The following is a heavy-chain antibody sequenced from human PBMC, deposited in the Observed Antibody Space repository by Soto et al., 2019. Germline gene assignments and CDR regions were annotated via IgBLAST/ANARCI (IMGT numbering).Heavy chain of an antibody. CDR3: TKVRGDPV. D-gene: IGHD4-17*01. Sequence: EVQVWESGGDLVQPGGSLRLSCAASGFTFSNYAMNWVRQAPGKGPEWVSGISAGRSTYYADSVKGRFTISRDNSKSTLFLQMDSLRAEDTALYYCTKVRGDPVWGKGTTVTVSS. CDR2: ISAGRST. J-gene: IGHJ6*04. V-gene: IGHV3-23*01. CDR1: GFTFSNYA.